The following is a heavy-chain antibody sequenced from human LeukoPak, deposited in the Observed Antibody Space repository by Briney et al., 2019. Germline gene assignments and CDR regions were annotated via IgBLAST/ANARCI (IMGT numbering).Heavy chain of an antibody. Sequence: GASVKVSCKASGYTFTSYGISWVRQAPGQGLEWMGWISAYNGNTNYAQKLQGRVTMTTDTSTSTAYMELRSLRSEDTAVYYCARVLPSGSSSWRWFDPWGQGTLVTVSS. CDR2: ISAYNGNT. V-gene: IGHV1-18*01. CDR1: GYTFTSYG. D-gene: IGHD6-6*01. J-gene: IGHJ5*02. CDR3: ARVLPSGSSSWRWFDP.